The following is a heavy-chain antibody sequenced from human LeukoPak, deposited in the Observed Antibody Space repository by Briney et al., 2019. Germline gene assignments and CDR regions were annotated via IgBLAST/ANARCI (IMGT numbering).Heavy chain of an antibody. Sequence: PSETLSLTCTVSGGSISSRSYYWGWIRQPPGKGLEWIGSFDYSGSTYNNPSLKSRVTVSVDTSKNQFSLKVISVTAADTAVYYCARHPDAFDIWGQGTMVIVSS. CDR1: GGSISSRSYY. CDR3: ARHPDAFDI. J-gene: IGHJ3*02. CDR2: FDYSGST. V-gene: IGHV4-39*01.